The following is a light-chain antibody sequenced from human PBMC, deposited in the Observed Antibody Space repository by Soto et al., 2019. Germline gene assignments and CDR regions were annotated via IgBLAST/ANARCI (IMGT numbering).Light chain of an antibody. Sequence: QSVLTQPPSVSGAPGQRVTLSCTGSSSNIGAGYHVHWYQHLPGIAPKLLISDNTNRPSGVPDRFSGSKSGTSASLAITGLQAEDEADYYCQSYDTSLREYVFGTGTKLTVL. CDR3: QSYDTSLREYV. V-gene: IGLV1-40*01. J-gene: IGLJ1*01. CDR2: DNT. CDR1: SSNIGAGYH.